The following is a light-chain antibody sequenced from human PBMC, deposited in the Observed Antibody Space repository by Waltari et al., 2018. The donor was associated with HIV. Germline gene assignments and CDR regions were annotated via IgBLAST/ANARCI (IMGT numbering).Light chain of an antibody. Sequence: QSALTQPPSTSGTPGQTVTIPCSGSSSNIGDNYVSWYQQLPGTAPKLPISWNMQRPSGVRDRFSGSKSGTSASLAINDLRSEDEAEYHCAAWDDSLSGWVFGGGTNLTVL. CDR1: SSNIGDNY. CDR3: AAWDDSLSGWV. J-gene: IGLJ3*02. CDR2: WNM. V-gene: IGLV1-47*01.